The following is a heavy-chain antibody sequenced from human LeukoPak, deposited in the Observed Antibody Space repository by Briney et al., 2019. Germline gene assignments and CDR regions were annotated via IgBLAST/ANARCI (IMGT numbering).Heavy chain of an antibody. J-gene: IGHJ4*02. CDR2: ISGSGGST. D-gene: IGHD2-15*01. CDR1: GFTFSSYA. V-gene: IGHV3-23*01. CDR3: AFSGPPSGAYFDY. Sequence: GGSLRLSCAASGFTFSSYAMSWVRQAPGKGLEWVSAISGSGGSTYYAGSVKGRFTISRDNSKNTLYLQMNSLRAEDTAVYYCAFSGPPSGAYFDYWGQGTLVTVSS.